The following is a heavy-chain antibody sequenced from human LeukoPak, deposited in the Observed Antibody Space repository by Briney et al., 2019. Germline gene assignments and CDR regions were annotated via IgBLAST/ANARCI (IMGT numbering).Heavy chain of an antibody. Sequence: ASVEVSCKPSGYPFTGYHIHWVRQAPGQGLEWMGRLNPDSGGTNYGQKFQGRVTMTRDTSINTAYMEMSGLTSDDTAVYYCARDLRGFGDYFDYWGQGTLVAVSS. D-gene: IGHD3-10*01. CDR3: ARDLRGFGDYFDY. J-gene: IGHJ4*02. CDR2: LNPDSGGT. V-gene: IGHV1-2*06. CDR1: GYPFTGYH.